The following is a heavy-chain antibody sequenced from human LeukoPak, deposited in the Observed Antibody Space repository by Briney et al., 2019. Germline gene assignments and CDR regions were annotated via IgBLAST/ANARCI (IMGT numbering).Heavy chain of an antibody. V-gene: IGHV3-74*01. Sequence: GGSLRLSCGASGFTFSSYWMHWVRQAPGKGLVWVSRINTDGSNTRYADSVKGRFTISRDNAKNTLYLQMNSLRAEDTAVYYCARDRLYGSGSYPDYWGQGTLVTVSS. CDR3: ARDRLYGSGSYPDY. CDR1: GFTFSSYW. J-gene: IGHJ4*02. CDR2: INTDGSNT. D-gene: IGHD3-10*01.